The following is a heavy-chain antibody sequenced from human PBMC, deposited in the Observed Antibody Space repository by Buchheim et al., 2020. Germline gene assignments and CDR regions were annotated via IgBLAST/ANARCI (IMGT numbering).Heavy chain of an antibody. V-gene: IGHV3-30-3*01. J-gene: IGHJ6*02. CDR3: ARDDKGFGELLEYYYYYYGMDV. Sequence: QVQLVESGGGVVQPGRSLRLSCAASGFTFSSYAMHWVRQAPGKGLEWVAVISYDGSNKYYADSVKGRFTISSDNSKNTLYLQMNSLRAEDTAVYYCARDDKGFGELLEYYYYYYGMDVGGQGTT. CDR2: ISYDGSNK. CDR1: GFTFSSYA. D-gene: IGHD3-10*01.